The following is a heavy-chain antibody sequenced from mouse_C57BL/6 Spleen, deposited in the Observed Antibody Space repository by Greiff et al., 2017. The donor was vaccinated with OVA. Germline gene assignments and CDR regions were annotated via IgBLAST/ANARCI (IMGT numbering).Heavy chain of an antibody. CDR2: IYPRSGNT. CDR3: ASRDSNYDYAMDY. Sequence: QVQLQQSGAELARPGASVKLSCKASGYTFTSYGISWVKQRTGQGLEWIGEIYPRSGNTYYNEKFKGKATLTADKSSSTAYMELRSLTSEDSAVYFCASRDSNYDYAMDYWGQGTSVTGSS. CDR1: GYTFTSYG. J-gene: IGHJ4*01. D-gene: IGHD2-5*01. V-gene: IGHV1-81*01.